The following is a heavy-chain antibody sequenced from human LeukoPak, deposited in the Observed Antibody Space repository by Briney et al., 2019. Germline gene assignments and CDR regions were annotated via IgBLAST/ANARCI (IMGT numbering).Heavy chain of an antibody. CDR1: GFTFNGYA. J-gene: IGHJ4*02. V-gene: IGHV3-7*03. D-gene: IGHD3-3*02. CDR2: IKQDGSES. Sequence: GGSLRLSCAASGFTFNGYAMNWVRQAPGKGLEWVANIKQDGSESNYVDSVKGRFIISRDNAKNSLDLQMNSLRAEDTAVYYCARAASIDYWGQGTLVTVSS. CDR3: ARAASIDY.